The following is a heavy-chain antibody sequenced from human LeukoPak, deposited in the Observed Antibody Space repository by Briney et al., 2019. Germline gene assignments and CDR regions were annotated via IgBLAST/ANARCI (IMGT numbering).Heavy chain of an antibody. CDR3: AKDRAGAIDY. CDR2: IRYDGSNK. CDR1: GFTLSSYG. J-gene: IGHJ4*02. Sequence: GSPRLSCAASGFTLSSYGMHWVRHAPGKGLEWVAFIRYDGSNKYYADSVKGRLTISRDNSKNTLYLQMNSLRAEDTAVYYCAKDRAGAIDYWGQGTLVTVSS. V-gene: IGHV3-30*02. D-gene: IGHD6-13*01.